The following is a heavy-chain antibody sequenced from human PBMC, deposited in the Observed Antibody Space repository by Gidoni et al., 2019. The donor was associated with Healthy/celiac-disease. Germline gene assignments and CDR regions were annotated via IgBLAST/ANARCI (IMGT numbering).Heavy chain of an antibody. V-gene: IGHV4-39*07. CDR1: GGSLSSSSYY. D-gene: IGHD4-17*01. J-gene: IGHJ4*02. CDR2: IYYSGST. CDR3: ARGGVTTVTTYDY. Sequence: QLQLQESGPGLVNTSNTLSLTCTVSGGSLSSSSYYWGWIRQPPGKGLEWIGSIYYSGSTYYNPSLKSRVTISVDTSKNQFSLKLSSVTAADTAVYYCARGGVTTVTTYDYWGQGTLVTVSS.